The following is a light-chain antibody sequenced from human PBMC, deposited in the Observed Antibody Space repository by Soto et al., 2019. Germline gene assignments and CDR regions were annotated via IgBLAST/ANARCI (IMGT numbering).Light chain of an antibody. J-gene: IGLJ2*01. CDR1: SSNIGAGYD. CDR3: QSYDSSLSGSV. Sequence: QSVLTQPPSVSGAPGQRVTISCTGSSSNIGAGYDVHWYQQLPGTAPKLLIYGNSNRPSGVPYRFSGSKSGTSASLAITGLQAEDEADYYCQSYDSSLSGSVFGGGTTLTVL. CDR2: GNS. V-gene: IGLV1-40*01.